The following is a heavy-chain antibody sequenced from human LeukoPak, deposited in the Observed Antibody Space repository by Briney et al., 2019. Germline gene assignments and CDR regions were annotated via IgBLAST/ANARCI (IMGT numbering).Heavy chain of an antibody. D-gene: IGHD3-10*01. V-gene: IGHV4-34*01. CDR2: INHSGST. CDR1: GGSFSGYY. J-gene: IGHJ5*02. Sequence: SETLSLTCAVYGGSFSGYYWSWIRQPPGKGLEWIGEINHSGSTNYNPSLKSRVTISVDTSKNQFSLKLSSVTAADTAVYYCARDYGSGSHTRLAWFDPWGQGTLATVSS. CDR3: ARDYGSGSHTRLAWFDP.